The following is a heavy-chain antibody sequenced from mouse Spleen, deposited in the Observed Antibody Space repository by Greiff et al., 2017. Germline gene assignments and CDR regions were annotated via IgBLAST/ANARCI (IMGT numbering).Heavy chain of an antibody. Sequence: QVTLKVSGPGILQPSQTLSLTCSFSGFSLSTFGMGVGWIRQPSGKGLEWLAHIWWDDDKYYNPALKSRLTTSKDTSENQVFLKIDNVDTTDTATYYCARIASWDPFDYWGQGTTLTVSS. CDR1: GFSLSTFGMG. V-gene: IGHV8-8*01. D-gene: IGHD4-1*01. J-gene: IGHJ2*01. CDR2: IWWDDDK. CDR3: ARIASWDPFDY.